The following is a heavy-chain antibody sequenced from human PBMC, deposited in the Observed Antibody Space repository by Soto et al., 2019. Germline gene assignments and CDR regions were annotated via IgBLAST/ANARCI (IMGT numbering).Heavy chain of an antibody. CDR3: TNAYQYGGCSSGGCFTPDY. Sequence: EVQLLESGGGSVQPGGSLRLSCAASGFTFSNFAMTWVRQAPGKGLEWVSSISGSGATTHYADSVQGRFTISRDNSKNTLFLRMSSLRAEDTALYYCTNAYQYGGCSSGGCFTPDYWGQGTPVTVSS. D-gene: IGHD2-15*01. CDR1: GFTFSNFA. V-gene: IGHV3-23*01. CDR2: ISGSGATT. J-gene: IGHJ4*02.